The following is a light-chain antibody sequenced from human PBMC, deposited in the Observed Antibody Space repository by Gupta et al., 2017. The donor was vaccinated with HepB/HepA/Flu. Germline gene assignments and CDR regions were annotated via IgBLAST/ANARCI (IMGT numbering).Light chain of an antibody. Sequence: QSVLTQPPSVSGAPGQRVIISCTGSSYNIGAGYNVHRYQQLPGTAPNLLIYRNTNRPSGVPDRFSGSKSGTSASLVITGLQPEDEADYYCQSFDSRLSGSAVFGGGTQLTVL. CDR1: SYNIGAGYN. J-gene: IGLJ7*01. CDR2: RNT. V-gene: IGLV1-40*01. CDR3: QSFDSRLSGSAV.